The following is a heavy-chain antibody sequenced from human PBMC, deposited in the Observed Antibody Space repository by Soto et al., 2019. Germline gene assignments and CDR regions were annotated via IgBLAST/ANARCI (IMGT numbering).Heavy chain of an antibody. Sequence: GASVKVSCKASGGTFSSYAISWVRQAPGQGLEWMGGIIPIFGTANYAQKFRGRVTITADESTSTAYMELSSLRSEDTAVYYCARLIGRAVAGTSYFDYWGQGTLVTVSS. V-gene: IGHV1-69*13. CDR2: IIPIFGTA. CDR3: ARLIGRAVAGTSYFDY. D-gene: IGHD6-19*01. CDR1: GGTFSSYA. J-gene: IGHJ4*02.